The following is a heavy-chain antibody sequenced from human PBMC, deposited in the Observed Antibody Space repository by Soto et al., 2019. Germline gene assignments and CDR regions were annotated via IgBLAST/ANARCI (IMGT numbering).Heavy chain of an antibody. CDR2: ISAYNGNT. V-gene: IGHV1-18*01. D-gene: IGHD2-15*01. Sequence: QVQLVQSGAEVKKPGASVKVSCKASGYTFTSYGISWVRQAPGQGLEWMGWISAYNGNTNYAQKLQGRDTMTTDTSTSTAYMELRSLRSDDTAVYYCARGDIVVVVAATPSAFAIWGQGTMVTVSS. CDR1: GYTFTSYG. CDR3: ARGDIVVVVAATPSAFAI. J-gene: IGHJ3*02.